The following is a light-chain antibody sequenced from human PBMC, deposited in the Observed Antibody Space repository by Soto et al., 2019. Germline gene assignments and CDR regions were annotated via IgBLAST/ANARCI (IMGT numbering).Light chain of an antibody. CDR3: QQYFGSLYT. CDR2: GAS. CDR1: QSISGTY. V-gene: IGKV3-20*01. Sequence: IVLTQSPGTVSLSPGERATLSCRTSQSISGTYLAWYQQRVGQAPRLLIYGASSRATGIPDRFSGSGSGTDFTRTISRLEHEDFAVYYCQQYFGSLYTVGQGTKLEIK. J-gene: IGKJ2*01.